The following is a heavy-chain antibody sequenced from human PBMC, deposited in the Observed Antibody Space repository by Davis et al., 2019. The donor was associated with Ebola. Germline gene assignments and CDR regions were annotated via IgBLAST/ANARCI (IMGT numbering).Heavy chain of an antibody. CDR2: ISSSSVPI. CDR1: GFAMSGYS. V-gene: IGHV3-48*04. Sequence: PGGSLRLSCAGSGFAMSGYSINWVRQAPGKGLQWVSYISSSSVPIYYADSVKGRFTISRDNAKNSLYLQMNSLRAEDTAVYYCGGYYWGQGTLVTVSS. J-gene: IGHJ4*02. CDR3: GGYY.